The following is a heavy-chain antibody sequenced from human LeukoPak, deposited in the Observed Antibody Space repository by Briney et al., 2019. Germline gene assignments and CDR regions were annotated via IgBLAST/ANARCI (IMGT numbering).Heavy chain of an antibody. CDR3: AKDGQWEPLGDYYYYMDV. CDR1: GFSFSSSW. Sequence: PGGSLRLSCAASGFSFSSSWMHWVRQVPGKGLEWVSRINDDETSTTYAESVKGRFTISRDNAKNTLFLQMNSLRAEDTAVYYCAKDGQWEPLGDYYYYMDVWGKGTTVTVSS. CDR2: INDDETST. J-gene: IGHJ6*03. D-gene: IGHD1-26*01. V-gene: IGHV3-74*01.